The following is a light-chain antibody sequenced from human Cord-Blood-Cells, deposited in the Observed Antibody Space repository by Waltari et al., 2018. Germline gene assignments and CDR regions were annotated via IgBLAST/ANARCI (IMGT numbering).Light chain of an antibody. CDR2: DAS. Sequence: DIQMTQYPSTLSASVGDRVTITCRASQSISSWLAWYQQKTGKAPKLLIYDASSLESGVPSRFSGSGSGTEFTLTISSLQPDDFATYYCQQYNSYSPYTFGQGTKLEIK. V-gene: IGKV1-5*01. CDR1: QSISSW. CDR3: QQYNSYSPYT. J-gene: IGKJ2*01.